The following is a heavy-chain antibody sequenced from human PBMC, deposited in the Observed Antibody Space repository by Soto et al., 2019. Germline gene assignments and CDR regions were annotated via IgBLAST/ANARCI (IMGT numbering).Heavy chain of an antibody. Sequence: ASVKVSCKASGDTFTTYSIHWVRQAPGQRLEWMGWINTASGNTKYSQNFQGRVTIIRDTSASTAYMELSSLRSEDTAVYYCARDKIVMVAATSGPFDIWGHGTMVTVSS. CDR2: INTASGNT. J-gene: IGHJ3*02. CDR1: GDTFTTYS. D-gene: IGHD2-15*01. V-gene: IGHV1-3*04. CDR3: ARDKIVMVAATSGPFDI.